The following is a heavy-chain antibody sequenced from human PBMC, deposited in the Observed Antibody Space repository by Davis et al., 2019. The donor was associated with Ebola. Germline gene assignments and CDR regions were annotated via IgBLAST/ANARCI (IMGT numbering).Heavy chain of an antibody. CDR2: INHSGST. CDR1: GGSFSGYY. V-gene: IGHV4-34*01. J-gene: IGHJ4*02. D-gene: IGHD3-22*01. Sequence: PSETLSLTCAVYGGSFSGYYCNWIRQPPGKGLEWIGEINHSGSTNYNPSLKSRVTISVDTSKNQFSLKLSSVTAADTAVYYCAISRRGIVVVMRDYWGQGTLVTVSS. CDR3: AISRRGIVVVMRDY.